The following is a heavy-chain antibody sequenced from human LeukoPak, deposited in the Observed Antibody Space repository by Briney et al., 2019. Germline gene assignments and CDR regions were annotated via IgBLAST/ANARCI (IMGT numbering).Heavy chain of an antibody. J-gene: IGHJ4*02. CDR3: ASTSGWYVGGPQVDY. CDR1: GYTLTELS. V-gene: IGHV1-24*01. Sequence: ASVKVSCKVSGYTLTELSMHWVRQAPGKGLEWMGGFDPEDGETIYAQKFQGRVTMTEDTSTDTAYMELSSLRSEDTAVYYCASTSGWYVGGPQVDYWGQGTLVTVSS. CDR2: FDPEDGET. D-gene: IGHD6-19*01.